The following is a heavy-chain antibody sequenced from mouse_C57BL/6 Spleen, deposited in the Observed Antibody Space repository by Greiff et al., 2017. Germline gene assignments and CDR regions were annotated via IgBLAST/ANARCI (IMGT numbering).Heavy chain of an antibody. CDR2: INPNNGGT. J-gene: IGHJ2*01. Sequence: EVQLQQSGPELVKPGASVKMSCKASGYTFTDYNMHWVKQSHGKSLEWIGYINPNNGGTSYNQKFKGKATLTVNKSSSTAYMELRSLTSEDSAVYDCARSEYYGSSYYFDYWGQGTTLTVSS. CDR1: GYTFTDYN. V-gene: IGHV1-22*01. CDR3: ARSEYYGSSYYFDY. D-gene: IGHD1-1*01.